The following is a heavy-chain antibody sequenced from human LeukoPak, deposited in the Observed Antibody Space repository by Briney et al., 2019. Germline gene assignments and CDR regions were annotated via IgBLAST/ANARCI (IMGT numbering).Heavy chain of an antibody. D-gene: IGHD3-10*01. CDR2: IYYSGST. CDR1: GGSISSGGYY. CDR3: ARVTTSGWRFGEFGFDP. Sequence: SETLSLTCTVSGGSISSGGYYWSWIRQHPGKGLEWIGYIYYSGSTYYNPSLKSRVTISVDTSKNQFSLKLSSVTAADTAVYYCARVTTSGWRFGEFGFDPWGQGTPVTVSS. J-gene: IGHJ5*02. V-gene: IGHV4-31*03.